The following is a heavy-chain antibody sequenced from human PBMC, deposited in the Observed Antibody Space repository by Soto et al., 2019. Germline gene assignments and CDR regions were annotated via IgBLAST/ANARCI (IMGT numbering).Heavy chain of an antibody. CDR2: FNPTGDTA. CDR3: ARGGRIVDTGIGYYYYHAMDV. D-gene: IGHD5-18*01. J-gene: IGHJ6*02. CDR1: GYTFTSDY. Sequence: ASVKVSCKASGYTFTSDYIHGVRQAPGQGLEWMGIFNPTGDTASYAQKLQGRVTMTRDTSTGTAYMELGSLGSEDTAVYYCARGGRIVDTGIGYYYYHAMDVWGQGTTVTVSS. V-gene: IGHV1-46*01.